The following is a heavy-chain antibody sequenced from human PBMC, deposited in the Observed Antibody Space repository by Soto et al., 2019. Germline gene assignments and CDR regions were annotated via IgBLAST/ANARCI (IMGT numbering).Heavy chain of an antibody. V-gene: IGHV3-66*01. CDR1: GFTVSSNY. J-gene: IGHJ4*02. D-gene: IGHD3-10*01. CDR2: IYSGGST. CDR3: ARGQGTMVRGVRYYFDY. Sequence: GGSLRLSCAASGFTVSSNYMGWVRQAPGKGLEWVSVIYSGGSTYYADSVKGRFTISRDNSKNTLYLQMNSLRAEDTAAYYCARGQGTMVRGVRYYFDYWGQGTLVTVSS.